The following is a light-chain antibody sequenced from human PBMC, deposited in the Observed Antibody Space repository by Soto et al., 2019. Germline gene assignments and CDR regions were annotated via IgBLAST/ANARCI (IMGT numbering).Light chain of an antibody. J-gene: IGLJ1*01. V-gene: IGLV2-11*01. CDR1: SSDVGGYNY. Sequence: QSVLTQPRSVSGSPGQSVTISCTGTSSDVGGYNYVSWYQQHPGKAPKLMIYDVSKRPSGVPDRFSGSKSGNTASLTISGLQAEDAADYYCCSYAGSYVFGTGTKVTVL. CDR2: DVS. CDR3: CSYAGSYV.